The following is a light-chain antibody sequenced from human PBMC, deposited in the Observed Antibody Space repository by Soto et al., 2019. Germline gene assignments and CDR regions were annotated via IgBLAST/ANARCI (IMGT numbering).Light chain of an antibody. CDR2: EVN. J-gene: IGLJ2*01. CDR3: SSYAGSNNLL. Sequence: QSALTQPPSASGSPGLSVTISCTGTSSDVGGYNYVSWYQHHPGKAPKLMIYEVNKRPSGVPDRFSGSKSGNTASLTVSGLQGEDEADYYCSSYAGSNNLLFGGGTKLTVL. CDR1: SSDVGGYNY. V-gene: IGLV2-8*01.